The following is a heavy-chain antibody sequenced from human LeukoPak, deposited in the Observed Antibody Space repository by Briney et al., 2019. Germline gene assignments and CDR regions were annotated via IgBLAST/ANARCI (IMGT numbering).Heavy chain of an antibody. J-gene: IGHJ5*02. Sequence: GGSLRLSCAASGFTFSSYWMHWVRQAPGKGLVWVSRINSDGSSTSHADSVKGRFTISRDNAKNTLYLQMNSLRAEDTAVYYCARVLSRQQLEWFDPWGQGTLVTVSS. V-gene: IGHV3-74*01. CDR1: GFTFSSYW. CDR2: INSDGSST. CDR3: ARVLSRQQLEWFDP. D-gene: IGHD6-13*01.